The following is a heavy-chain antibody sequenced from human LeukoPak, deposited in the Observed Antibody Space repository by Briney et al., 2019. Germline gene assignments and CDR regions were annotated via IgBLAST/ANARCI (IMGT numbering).Heavy chain of an antibody. CDR3: ARGVGRRDGYNFLYYYYYMDV. J-gene: IGHJ6*03. CDR1: GGSISSRSCY. D-gene: IGHD5-24*01. V-gene: IGHV4-39*07. Sequence: SETLSLTCSVSGGSISSRSCYWGWIRQPPGEGLEWIGSIYYSGSIFYSPSLKSRVTISVDTSKNQFSLKLSSVTAADTAVYYCARGVGRRDGYNFLYYYYYMDVWGKGTTVTVSS. CDR2: IYYSGSI.